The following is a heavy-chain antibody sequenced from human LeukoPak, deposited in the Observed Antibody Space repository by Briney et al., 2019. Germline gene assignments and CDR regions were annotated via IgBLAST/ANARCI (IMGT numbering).Heavy chain of an antibody. CDR3: ARAGYCSGGSCYGKDY. V-gene: IGHV3-30*01. CDR1: RFTSRRYA. CDR2: IWYDGSNT. Sequence: GGSLTLFCTASRFTSRRYATHCAPHAPGKALEWLAVIWYDGSNTFYADSVKGRYTISRDNTKNALYLQMNSLRDEDTAVYYCARAGYCSGGSCYGKDYWGQGTMVTV. D-gene: IGHD2-15*01. J-gene: IGHJ4*02.